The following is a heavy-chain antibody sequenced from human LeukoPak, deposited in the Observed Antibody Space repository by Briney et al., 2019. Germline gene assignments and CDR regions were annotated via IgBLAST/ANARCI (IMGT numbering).Heavy chain of an antibody. J-gene: IGHJ6*04. D-gene: IGHD3-10*01. CDR1: GFTFSSYW. CDR2: IKQDGSEK. V-gene: IGHV3-7*03. Sequence: GGSLRLSCAASGFTFSSYWMSWVRQAPGKGLEWVANIKQDGSEKYYVDSVKGRSTISRDNAKNSLYLQMNSLRAEDTAVYYCARDPTTMVRGVNEYYYYYYGMDVWGKGTTVTVSS. CDR3: ARDPTTMVRGVNEYYYYYYGMDV.